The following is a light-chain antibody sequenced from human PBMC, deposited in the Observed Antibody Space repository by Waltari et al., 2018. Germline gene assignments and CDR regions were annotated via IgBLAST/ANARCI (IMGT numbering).Light chain of an antibody. Sequence: QLVLTQSPSASASLGASVKLTCTLSSGYSGFANTWHQQQPEKGPRYLMKVNSDGSHTRGDGIPDRFSASTSGAERHLTISSLQSEDEADYYCQTWGNGFRIFGGGTKLTV. J-gene: IGLJ2*01. CDR1: SGYSGFA. V-gene: IGLV4-69*01. CDR2: VNSDGSH. CDR3: QTWGNGFRI.